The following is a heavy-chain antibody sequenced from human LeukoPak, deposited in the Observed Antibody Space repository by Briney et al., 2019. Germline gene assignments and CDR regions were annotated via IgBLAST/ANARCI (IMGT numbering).Heavy chain of an antibody. CDR2: MNPNSGDT. CDR3: ARMLKYEYGSFDP. V-gene: IGHV1-8*01. D-gene: IGHD3-10*01. J-gene: IGHJ5*02. CDR1: GYTFTTFD. Sequence: ASVKVSCKTSGYTFTTFDINWVRLATGQGLEWMGWMNPNSGDTGYAQKFQGRVTMTTNISISTAYMELSSLKSDDTAVYYCARMLKYEYGSFDPWGQGTQVTVSS.